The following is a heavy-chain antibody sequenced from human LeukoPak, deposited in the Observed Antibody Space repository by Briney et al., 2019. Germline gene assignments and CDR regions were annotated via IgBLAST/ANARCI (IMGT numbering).Heavy chain of an antibody. V-gene: IGHV3-23*01. Sequence: QSGGSLRLSCAASGFTFSTYAMSWVRQAPGKGLEWVSAISGSGGSTYYADSVKGRFTISRDNSKNTLYLQMNSLRAEDTAVYYCARINSGSYKGNGFDYWGQGTLVTVSS. CDR3: ARINSGSYKGNGFDY. J-gene: IGHJ4*02. CDR2: ISGSGGST. D-gene: IGHD1-26*01. CDR1: GFTFSTYA.